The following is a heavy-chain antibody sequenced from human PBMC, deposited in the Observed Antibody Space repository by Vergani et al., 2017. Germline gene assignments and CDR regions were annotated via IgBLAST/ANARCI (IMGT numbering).Heavy chain of an antibody. D-gene: IGHD5-12*01. Sequence: EVQLLESGGGLVQPGGSLRLSCAASGFTFSSYAMSWVRQAPGKGLEWVSAISGSGGSTYYADSVKGRFTISRDNSKNTLYLQMNSLKTEDTAVYYCTSLADIVATIRDYWGQGTLVTVSS. J-gene: IGHJ4*02. CDR2: ISGSGGST. V-gene: IGHV3-23*01. CDR3: TSLADIVATIRDY. CDR1: GFTFSSYA.